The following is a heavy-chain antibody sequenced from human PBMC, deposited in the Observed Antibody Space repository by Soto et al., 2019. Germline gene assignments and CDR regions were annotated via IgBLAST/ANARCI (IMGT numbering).Heavy chain of an antibody. CDR2: INPNSGGT. J-gene: IGHJ6*02. V-gene: IGHV1-2*04. Sequence: VASVKVSCKASGYTFTGYYMHWVRQAPGQGLEWMGWINPNSGGTNYAQKFQGWVTMTRDTSISTAYMELSRLRSDDTAVYYCARGPIAAALVPNYYYGMDVWGQGTTVTVSS. D-gene: IGHD6-13*01. CDR3: ARGPIAAALVPNYYYGMDV. CDR1: GYTFTGYY.